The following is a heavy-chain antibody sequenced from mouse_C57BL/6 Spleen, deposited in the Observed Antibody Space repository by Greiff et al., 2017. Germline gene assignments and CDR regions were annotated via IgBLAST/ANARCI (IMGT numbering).Heavy chain of an antibody. Sequence: VQLQQSGPELVKPGASVKISCKASGYSFTGYYMNWVKQSPEKSLEWIGEINPSTGGTTYNQKFKAKATLTVDKSSSTAYMQLKSLTSEDSAVYYGARITTVVAPYYYAMDYWGQGTSVTVSS. CDR3: ARITTVVAPYYYAMDY. J-gene: IGHJ4*01. D-gene: IGHD1-1*01. CDR1: GYSFTGYY. V-gene: IGHV1-42*01. CDR2: INPSTGGT.